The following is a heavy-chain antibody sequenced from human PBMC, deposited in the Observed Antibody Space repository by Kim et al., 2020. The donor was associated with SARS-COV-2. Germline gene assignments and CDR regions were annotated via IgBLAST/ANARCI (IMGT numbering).Heavy chain of an antibody. CDR2: ISGSGGST. CDR1: GFTFSSYA. CDR3: AKDCDYGDYARWFDP. D-gene: IGHD4-17*01. Sequence: GGSLRLSCAASGFTFSSYAMSWVRQAPGKGLEWVSAISGSGGSTYYADSVKGRFTISRDNSKNTLYLQMNSLRAEDTAVYYCAKDCDYGDYARWFDPWGQGTLVTVSS. J-gene: IGHJ5*02. V-gene: IGHV3-23*01.